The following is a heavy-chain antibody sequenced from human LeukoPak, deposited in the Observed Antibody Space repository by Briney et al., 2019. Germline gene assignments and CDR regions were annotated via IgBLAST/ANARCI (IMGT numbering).Heavy chain of an antibody. J-gene: IGHJ4*02. D-gene: IGHD3-9*01. V-gene: IGHV2-5*02. Sequence: SGXTLVKPPQTLTLTCTFSGFALRTRGGGVGWIRQPPGKALEWLSLIYWDYDKPYIPSLKSRLTITKDPSKNQVVLTMTNMHPVDTATYYCAHSRYHKNYDILTGYYGYWGQGTLVTVSS. CDR3: AHSRYHKNYDILTGYYGY. CDR2: IYWDYDK. CDR1: GFALRTRGGG.